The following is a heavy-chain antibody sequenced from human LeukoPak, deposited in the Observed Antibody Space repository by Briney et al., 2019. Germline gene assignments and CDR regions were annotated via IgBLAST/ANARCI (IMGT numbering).Heavy chain of an antibody. CDR3: ARDGYCSGSYCYGYYYYMDV. J-gene: IGHJ6*03. D-gene: IGHD2-15*01. Sequence: PSETLSLTCTVSGGSIGTYYWSWIRQPPGKGLEWIGYVYYSGSTNYHPSLKSRVTISVDTSKNQFSLPLSSVTAADTAVYYCARDGYCSGSYCYGYYYYMDVWGTGTTVSVSS. V-gene: IGHV4-59*01. CDR1: GGSIGTYY. CDR2: VYYSGST.